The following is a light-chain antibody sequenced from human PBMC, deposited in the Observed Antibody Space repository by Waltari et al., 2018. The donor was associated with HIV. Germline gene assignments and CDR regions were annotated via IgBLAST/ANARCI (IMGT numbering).Light chain of an antibody. CDR1: SSNIGNNY. CDR2: ENN. Sequence: QSVLTQPPSVSAAPGQRVTISCSGSSSNIGNNYVSWYQHLPGAAPKLPIYENNILPSGIPDRFAGAKSGPSATLVITGLQTGDEADYYCGTWDSSLSAVFGGGTKLTVL. CDR3: GTWDSSLSAV. V-gene: IGLV1-51*01. J-gene: IGLJ3*02.